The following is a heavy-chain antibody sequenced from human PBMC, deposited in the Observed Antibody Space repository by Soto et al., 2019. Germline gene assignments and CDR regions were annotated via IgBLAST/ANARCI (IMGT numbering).Heavy chain of an antibody. CDR2: IIPIFGTA. D-gene: IGHD3-22*01. Sequence: ASVKVSCKASGGTFSSYAISWVRQAPGQGLEWMGGIIPIFGTANYAQKFQGRVTITADESTSTAYMELSSLRSEDTAVYYCARGYNYYDSSGYYYAIAFDIWGQGTMVTVSS. V-gene: IGHV1-69*13. J-gene: IGHJ3*02. CDR1: GGTFSSYA. CDR3: ARGYNYYDSSGYYYAIAFDI.